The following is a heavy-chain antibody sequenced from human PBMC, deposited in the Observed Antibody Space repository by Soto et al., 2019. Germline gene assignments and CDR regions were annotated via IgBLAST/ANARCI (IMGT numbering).Heavy chain of an antibody. V-gene: IGHV2-70*01. J-gene: IGHJ6*02. D-gene: IGHD4-4*01. CDR1: GFSLTTHGVC. CDR3: ARTRISERVHHQFYSGMDG. Sequence: SGPTLVNPTHPLTLTCSFSGFSLTTHGVCVSWIRQPPGKALEWLALIDWDDGKYYNTSLKSRLTISKDTPKNQVVLTMANVDPLDTATYFGARTRISERVHHQFYSGMDGWGQGTTVTVSS. CDR2: IDWDDGK.